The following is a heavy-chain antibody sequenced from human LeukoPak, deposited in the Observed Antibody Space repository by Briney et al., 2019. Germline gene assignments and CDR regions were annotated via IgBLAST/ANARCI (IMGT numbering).Heavy chain of an antibody. CDR3: ARSVIAADPWTPPHGDY. CDR1: GYTFTSYG. V-gene: IGHV1-18*01. Sequence: ASVKVSCKASGYTFTSYGISWVRQAPGQGLEWMGWISAYNGNTNYAQKLQGRVTMTTDTSTSTAYMELRSLRSDDTAVYYCARSVIAADPWTPPHGDYWGQGTLVTVSS. J-gene: IGHJ4*02. D-gene: IGHD6-13*01. CDR2: ISAYNGNT.